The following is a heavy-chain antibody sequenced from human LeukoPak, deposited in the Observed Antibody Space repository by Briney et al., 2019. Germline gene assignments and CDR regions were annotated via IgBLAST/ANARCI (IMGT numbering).Heavy chain of an antibody. CDR1: GFTFSSYR. CDR3: SKGAKDSSGLSIDY. D-gene: IGHD3-22*01. CDR2: ISSSSSYI. J-gene: IGHJ4*02. Sequence: GGSLRLSCAASGFTFSSYRMTWVRQAPGKGLEWVSSISSSSSYIYYADSVKGRFTISRDNAKNSLYLQMNSLRAEDTAVYYFSKGAKDSSGLSIDYWRQGTQVTVSS. V-gene: IGHV3-21*01.